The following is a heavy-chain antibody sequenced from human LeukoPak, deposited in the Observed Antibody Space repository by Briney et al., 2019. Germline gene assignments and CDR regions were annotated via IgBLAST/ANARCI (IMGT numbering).Heavy chain of an antibody. CDR3: AGRPPYGVVSYGMDV. V-gene: IGHV4-4*02. CDR1: GGSISNSNW. D-gene: IGHD4-17*01. CDR2: IYHSGST. Sequence: SETLSLTCAVSGGSISNSNWWSWVRQPPGKGLEWIGEIYHSGSTNYNPSLKSRVTISVDKSKNQLSLKLSSETAADTAVYYCAGRPPYGVVSYGMDVWGQGTTVTVSS. J-gene: IGHJ6*02.